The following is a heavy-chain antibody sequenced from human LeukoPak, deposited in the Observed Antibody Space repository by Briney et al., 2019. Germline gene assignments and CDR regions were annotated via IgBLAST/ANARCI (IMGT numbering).Heavy chain of an antibody. CDR2: IYYSGST. J-gene: IGHJ4*02. V-gene: IGHV4-39*01. D-gene: IGHD6-13*01. CDR3: AIPGYSSSWSPFDY. CDR1: GGSISSSSYY. Sequence: PSETLSLTCTVSGGSISSSSYYWGWIRQPPGKGLEWIGSIYYSGSTYYNPSLKSRVTISVDTSKNQFSLKLSSVTAADTAVYYCAIPGYSSSWSPFDYWGQGTLVTVSS.